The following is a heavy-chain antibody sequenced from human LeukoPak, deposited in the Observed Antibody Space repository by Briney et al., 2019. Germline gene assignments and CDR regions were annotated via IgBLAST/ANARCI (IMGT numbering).Heavy chain of an antibody. CDR3: AKMWIGQQPAQSDC. D-gene: IGHD6-13*01. J-gene: IGHJ4*02. Sequence: GGSLRLSCAASGFTFSSYALSWVRQAPGRGLEWVSSISDSGVSTFYADSVKGRFTISRDNSKNTLFLQMNSLRAEDTAVYYCAKMWIGQQPAQSDCWGQGTLVTVSS. CDR1: GFTFSSYA. V-gene: IGHV3-23*01. CDR2: ISDSGVST.